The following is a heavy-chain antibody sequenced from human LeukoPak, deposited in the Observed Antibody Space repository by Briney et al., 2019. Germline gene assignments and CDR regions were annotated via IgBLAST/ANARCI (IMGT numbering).Heavy chain of an antibody. D-gene: IGHD1/OR15-1a*01. J-gene: IGHJ4*02. CDR1: GFTFSNYD. V-gene: IGHV3-23*01. CDR2: ISSAYST. Sequence: QPGGSLRLSCAASGFTFSNYDITWVRQAPGKGLEWVSAISSAYSTYYADSVKGRFTISRDNSKNTLYLQMNGLRAEDTAVYYCAKDITGTLWGQGTLVTVSS. CDR3: AKDITGTL.